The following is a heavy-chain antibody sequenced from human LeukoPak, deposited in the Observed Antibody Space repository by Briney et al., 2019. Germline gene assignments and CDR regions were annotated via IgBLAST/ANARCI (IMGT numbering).Heavy chain of an antibody. V-gene: IGHV4-39*07. CDR2: IYYSGST. CDR3: AGSGSYYKFDY. J-gene: IGHJ4*02. D-gene: IGHD3-10*01. CDR1: GGSISSSSYY. Sequence: SETLSLTCTVSGGSISSSSYYWGWIRQPPGKGLEWIGNIYYSGSTYYNPSLKSRVTISVDTSKNQFSLKLSSVTAADTAVYYCAGSGSYYKFDYWGQGTLVTVSS.